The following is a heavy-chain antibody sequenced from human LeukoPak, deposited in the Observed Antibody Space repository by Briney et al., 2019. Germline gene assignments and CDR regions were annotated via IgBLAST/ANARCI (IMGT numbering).Heavy chain of an antibody. D-gene: IGHD3-22*01. Sequence: PSETLSLTCTVSGGSISSSSYYWGWIRQPPGKGLEWIGSIYYSGSTYYNPSLKSRVTISVDTSKNQFSLKLSSVTAADTAVYYCAREIPPYDSSGRVVWGQGTLVTVSS. J-gene: IGHJ4*02. CDR3: AREIPPYDSSGRVV. CDR2: IYYSGST. V-gene: IGHV4-39*07. CDR1: GGSISSSSYY.